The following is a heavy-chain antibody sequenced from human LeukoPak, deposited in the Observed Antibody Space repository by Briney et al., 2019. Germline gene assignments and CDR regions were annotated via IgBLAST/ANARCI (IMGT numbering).Heavy chain of an antibody. CDR2: ISANDGKI. CDR1: GFVFTSYG. V-gene: IGHV1-18*01. J-gene: IGHJ4*02. Sequence: ASVKVSCKASGFVFTSYGFTWVRQAPGQGVEWMGWISANDGKIHYSEGHQGRVTMTTDTVTSTAYMELRSLRSDDTAVYYCARELHVERDDYWCQGTLVTVSS. D-gene: IGHD1-1*01. CDR3: ARELHVERDDY.